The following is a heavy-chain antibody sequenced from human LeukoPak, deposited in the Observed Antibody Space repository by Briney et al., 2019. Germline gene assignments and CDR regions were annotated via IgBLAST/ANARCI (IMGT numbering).Heavy chain of an antibody. CDR2: ISSSSSTI. CDR1: GFTFSSYS. D-gene: IGHD3-16*01. V-gene: IGHV3-48*01. Sequence: GGSLRLSCAASGFTFSSYSMNWVRQAPGKGLEWVSYISSSSSTIYYADSVKGRFTISKDNAKNSLYLQMDSLRAEDTAVYYCARDRGFGYYWGQGTLVTVSS. CDR3: ARDRGFGYY. J-gene: IGHJ4*02.